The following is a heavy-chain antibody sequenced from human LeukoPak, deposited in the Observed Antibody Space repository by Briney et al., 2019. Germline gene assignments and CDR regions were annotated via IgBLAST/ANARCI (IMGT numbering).Heavy chain of an antibody. CDR3: ARELGGNSLAFDI. V-gene: IGHV4-59*01. CDR2: IYYSGST. Sequence: SETLSLTCTVSGGSISSYYWSWIRQPPGKGLEWIGYIYYSGSTNYNPSLKSRVTISVDTSKNQFSLKLSSLTAADTAVYYCARELGGNSLAFDIWGQGTMVTVS. J-gene: IGHJ3*02. CDR1: GGSISSYY. D-gene: IGHD4-23*01.